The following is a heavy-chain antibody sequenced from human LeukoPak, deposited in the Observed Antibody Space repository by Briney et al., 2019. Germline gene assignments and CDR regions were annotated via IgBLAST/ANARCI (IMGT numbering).Heavy chain of an antibody. D-gene: IGHD2-15*01. CDR2: ISSSSRTI. J-gene: IGHJ3*02. V-gene: IGHV3-48*04. Sequence: GGSLRLSCAASGFTFSSYAMSWVRQAPGKGLEWVSYISSSSRTIYYAESVKGRFTISRDNAKNSLYLQMNSLRAEDTAVYYCARLYCSGGSCYSGDAFDIWGQGTMVTVSS. CDR3: ARLYCSGGSCYSGDAFDI. CDR1: GFTFSSYA.